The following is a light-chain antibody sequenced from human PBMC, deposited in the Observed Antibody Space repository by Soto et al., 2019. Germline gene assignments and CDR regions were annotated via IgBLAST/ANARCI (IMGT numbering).Light chain of an antibody. V-gene: IGKV3-20*01. J-gene: IGKJ4*01. CDR2: EAS. CDR1: QTVGNNY. Sequence: EVVLTQSPATLSLSPGERATLSCRASQTVGNNYLAWFQQKPGQAPRLLIYEASYRATAVPDRFGGSGSGTDFTLTISRLEPEDFAVYYCQQSTYSPLTFGGGTRVEVK. CDR3: QQSTYSPLT.